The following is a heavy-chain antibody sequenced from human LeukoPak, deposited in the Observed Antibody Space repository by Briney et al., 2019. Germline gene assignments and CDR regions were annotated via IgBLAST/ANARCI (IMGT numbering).Heavy chain of an antibody. Sequence: GASVKVSCKASGGTFSSYAISWVRQAPGQGLEWMGGIIPIFGTANYAQKLQGRVTITTDEPTSTAYMELSSLRSEDTAVYYYASGYTRYFDYWGQGTLVTVSS. CDR1: GGTFSSYA. V-gene: IGHV1-69*05. CDR2: IIPIFGTA. J-gene: IGHJ4*02. CDR3: ASGYTRYFDY. D-gene: IGHD2-2*02.